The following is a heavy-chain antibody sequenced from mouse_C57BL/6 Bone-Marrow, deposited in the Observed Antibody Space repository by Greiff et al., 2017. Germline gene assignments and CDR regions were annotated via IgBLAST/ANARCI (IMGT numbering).Heavy chain of an antibody. Sequence: VQLKQSGPELVKPGASVKISCTASGYSFTGYYMNWVKQSPEKSLEWIGEINPSTGGTTYNQKFKAKATLTVDKSSSTAYMQLKSLTSADSAVYYCARWTGWYFDVWGTGTTVTVSS. V-gene: IGHV1-42*01. J-gene: IGHJ1*03. CDR3: ARWTGWYFDV. CDR2: INPSTGGT. CDR1: GYSFTGYY.